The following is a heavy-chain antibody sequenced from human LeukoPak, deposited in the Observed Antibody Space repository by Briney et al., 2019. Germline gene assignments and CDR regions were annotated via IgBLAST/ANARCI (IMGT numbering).Heavy chain of an antibody. D-gene: IGHD3-9*01. Sequence: ASVKVSCKVSGYTLTELSIHWVRQAPGKGLEWMGGFNPENGGTIYAQKFQGRVTMTEDTSTDTAYMELSSLRSEDTAVYYCARDAHDILTGYYRRRPYDYWGQGTLVTVSS. CDR3: ARDAHDILTGYYRRRPYDY. V-gene: IGHV1-24*01. CDR2: FNPENGGT. J-gene: IGHJ4*02. CDR1: GYTLTELS.